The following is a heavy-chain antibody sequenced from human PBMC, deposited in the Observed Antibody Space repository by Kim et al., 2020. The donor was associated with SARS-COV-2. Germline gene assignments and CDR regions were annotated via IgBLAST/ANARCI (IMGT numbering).Heavy chain of an antibody. CDR1: GFTFSSCA. Sequence: GGSLRLSCAASGFTFSSCAMHWVRQAPGKGLEWVAVISYDGSNKYYADSVKGRFTISRDNSKNTLYLQMNSLRAEDTAVYYCARDPWYRDWVLTYSYYGIDVWGQGTTVTVSS. J-gene: IGHJ6*02. CDR2: ISYDGSNK. CDR3: ARDPWYRDWVLTYSYYGIDV. D-gene: IGHD2-21*01. V-gene: IGHV3-30-3*01.